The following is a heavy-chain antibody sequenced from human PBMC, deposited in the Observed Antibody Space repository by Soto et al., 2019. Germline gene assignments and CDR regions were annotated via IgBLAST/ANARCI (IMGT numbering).Heavy chain of an antibody. V-gene: IGHV1-3*01. D-gene: IGHD1-26*01. Sequence: ASVKVSCKASGYTFTSYYMHWVRQAPGQRVEWMGRINASNGNTNYAQKFQGRVTITRDTSASTAYMELSSLRSEGTAVYYCASSGSYWVIDYWGQGTLVTVSS. CDR1: GYTFTSYY. CDR3: ASSGSYWVIDY. J-gene: IGHJ4*02. CDR2: INASNGNT.